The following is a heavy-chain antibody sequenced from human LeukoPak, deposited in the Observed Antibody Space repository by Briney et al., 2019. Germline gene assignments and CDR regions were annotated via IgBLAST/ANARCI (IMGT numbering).Heavy chain of an antibody. CDR1: GFTFSSYA. D-gene: IGHD6-6*01. CDR2: ISSSSSYT. CDR3: ARASSGQMVFDP. Sequence: GGSLRLSCAASGFTFSSYAMMWVRQAPGKGLEWVSYISSSSSYTNYADSVKGRFTISRDNAKNSLYLQMNSLRAEGTAVYYCARASSGQMVFDPWGQGTLVTVSS. V-gene: IGHV3-21*05. J-gene: IGHJ5*02.